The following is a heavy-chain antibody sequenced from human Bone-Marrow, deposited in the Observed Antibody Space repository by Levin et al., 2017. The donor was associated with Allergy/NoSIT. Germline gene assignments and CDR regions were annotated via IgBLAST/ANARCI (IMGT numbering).Heavy chain of an antibody. Sequence: GESLKISCKVSGSTLSELAIHWVRQAPGQGLEWLGGFAPGNDETIYAKKFQGRVTMTEDTSTDTAYMDLSSLTSEDTAFYYCATDHGDYAFDHWGQGTLVTVSS. CDR1: GSTLSELA. V-gene: IGHV1-24*01. CDR2: FAPGNDET. J-gene: IGHJ4*02. CDR3: ATDHGDYAFDH. D-gene: IGHD4-17*01.